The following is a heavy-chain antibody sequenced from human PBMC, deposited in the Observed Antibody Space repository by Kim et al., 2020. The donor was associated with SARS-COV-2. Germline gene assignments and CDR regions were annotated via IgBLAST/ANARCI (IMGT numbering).Heavy chain of an antibody. D-gene: IGHD3-22*01. V-gene: IGHV3-9*01. Sequence: DSVKGRFTISRDNAKNSLYLQMNSLRAEDTALYYCAKARNRYYYDSSGYSWGQGTLVTVSS. J-gene: IGHJ5*02. CDR3: AKARNRYYYDSSGYS.